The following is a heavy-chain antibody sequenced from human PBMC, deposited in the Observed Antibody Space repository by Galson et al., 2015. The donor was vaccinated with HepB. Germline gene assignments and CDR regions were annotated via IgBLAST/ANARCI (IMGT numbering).Heavy chain of an antibody. CDR2: ISTSSETI. CDR3: ARDSPSYYDSSGYPDY. V-gene: IGHV3-48*02. Sequence: SLRLSCAVSGFTFNTYSMNWVRQAPGKGLEWISYISTSSETIYYADSVKGRFTISRDNAKNSLYLQMNSLRDEDTAVYYCARDSPSYYDSSGYPDYWGQGTLVTVSS. J-gene: IGHJ4*02. CDR1: GFTFNTYS. D-gene: IGHD3-22*01.